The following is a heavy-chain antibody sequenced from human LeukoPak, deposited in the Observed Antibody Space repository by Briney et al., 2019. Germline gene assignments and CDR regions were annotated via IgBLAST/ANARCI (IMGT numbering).Heavy chain of an antibody. D-gene: IGHD4-17*01. CDR3: AKRGYYGDYVIDY. Sequence: GGSLRLSCAASGFTFSGYAMSWVRQAPGKGLEWVSAISGSGGSTYYADSVKGRFTISRDNSKNTLYLQMNSLRAEDTAVYYCAKRGYYGDYVIDYWGQGTLVTVSS. CDR1: GFTFSGYA. CDR2: ISGSGGST. J-gene: IGHJ4*02. V-gene: IGHV3-23*01.